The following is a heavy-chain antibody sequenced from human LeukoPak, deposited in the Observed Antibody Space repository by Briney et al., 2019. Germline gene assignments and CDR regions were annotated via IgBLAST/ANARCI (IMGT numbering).Heavy chain of an antibody. CDR3: ARDQYGDYAY. J-gene: IGHJ4*02. CDR1: GFTFDDYA. V-gene: IGHV3-9*01. D-gene: IGHD4-17*01. CDR2: ISWNSGSL. Sequence: QPGGSLRLSCAASGFTFDDYAMHWVRQAPGKGLEWVSGISWNSGSLGYADSVKGRFSISRDNAKNSLYLQMNSLRAEDTAVYYCARDQYGDYAYWGQGTLVTVSS.